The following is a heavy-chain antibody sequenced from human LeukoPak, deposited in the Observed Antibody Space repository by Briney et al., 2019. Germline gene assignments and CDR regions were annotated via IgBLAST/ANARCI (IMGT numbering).Heavy chain of an antibody. D-gene: IGHD3-10*01. CDR1: GFTISTYA. CDR2: ISGSGDRT. V-gene: IGHV3-23*01. Sequence: GGSLRLSCTDSGFTISTYAMSWVRQAPGKGLEWVSAISGSGDRTYYVDSVKGRFTISRDNSKNTLYLQMNSLRAEDTAVYYCAKVAGTVLVWFGDDYWGQRTMVTVSS. CDR3: AKVAGTVLVWFGDDY. J-gene: IGHJ4*02.